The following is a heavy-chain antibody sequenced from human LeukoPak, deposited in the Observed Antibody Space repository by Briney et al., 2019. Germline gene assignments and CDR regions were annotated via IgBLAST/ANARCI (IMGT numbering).Heavy chain of an antibody. D-gene: IGHD2-15*01. CDR2: ISSSSSYI. J-gene: IGHJ5*02. Sequence: SGGSLRLSCAASGFTFSSYSINSVRQAPGKGLEWVSSISSSSSYIYYADSVKGRFTISRDNAKNSLHLQMSSLRVEDTAVYYCVRGGAFCSGGSCYSGRTWFDPWGQGTLVTVSP. CDR1: GFTFSSYS. V-gene: IGHV3-21*06. CDR3: VRGGAFCSGGSCYSGRTWFDP.